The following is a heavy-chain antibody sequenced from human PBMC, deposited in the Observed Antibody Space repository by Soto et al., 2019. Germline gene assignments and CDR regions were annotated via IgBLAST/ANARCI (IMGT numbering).Heavy chain of an antibody. D-gene: IGHD3-10*01. CDR3: ARDPPSSITMVRGRVEGWFDP. Sequence: GASVKVSCTASGYTFASYAMHWVRQAPGQRLEWMGWINAGNGNTKYSQKFQGRVTITRDTSASTAYMELSSLRSEDTAVYYCARDPPSSITMVRGRVEGWFDPWGQGTLVTAPQ. CDR1: GYTFASYA. CDR2: INAGNGNT. J-gene: IGHJ5*02. V-gene: IGHV1-3*01.